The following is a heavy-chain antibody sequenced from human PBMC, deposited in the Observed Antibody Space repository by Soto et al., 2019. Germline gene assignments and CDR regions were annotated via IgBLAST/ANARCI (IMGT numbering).Heavy chain of an antibody. CDR3: ASSIARPSDESY. J-gene: IGHJ4*02. V-gene: IGHV3-21*01. Sequence: GGSLRLSCAASGFTFSSYSMNWVRQAPGKGLEWVSSISSSSSYIYYADSVKGRFTISRDNARNSLYLQMNSLRAEDTAVYYCASSIARPSDESYWGQGTLVTVSS. CDR1: GFTFSSYS. D-gene: IGHD3-22*01. CDR2: ISSSSSYI.